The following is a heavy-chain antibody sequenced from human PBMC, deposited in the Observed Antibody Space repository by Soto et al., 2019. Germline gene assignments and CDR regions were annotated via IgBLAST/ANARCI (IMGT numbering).Heavy chain of an antibody. Sequence: PGGSLRLSCAASGLTFSSYTMNWVRQAPGKGLEWVSSISSGSSYIYYADSVKGRFTISRDNAKNSLYLQMNSLRAEDTAVYYCARDVYCGGDCYIDYWGPGTLVTVSS. D-gene: IGHD2-21*02. V-gene: IGHV3-21*01. J-gene: IGHJ4*02. CDR3: ARDVYCGGDCYIDY. CDR2: ISSGSSYI. CDR1: GLTFSSYT.